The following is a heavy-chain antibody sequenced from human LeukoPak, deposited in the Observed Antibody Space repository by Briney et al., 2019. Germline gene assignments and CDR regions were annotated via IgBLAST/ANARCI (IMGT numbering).Heavy chain of an antibody. D-gene: IGHD5-18*01. V-gene: IGHV3-30*01. CDR2: ISYDGSNK. CDR1: GFTFSSYA. Sequence: GGSLRLSCAASGFTFSSYAMHWVRQAPGKGLEWVAVISYDGSNKYYADSVKGRFTISRDNSKNTLYLQMNSLRAEDTAVYYCARSGDTAMVTFDSWGQGTLVTVSS. J-gene: IGHJ4*02. CDR3: ARSGDTAMVTFDS.